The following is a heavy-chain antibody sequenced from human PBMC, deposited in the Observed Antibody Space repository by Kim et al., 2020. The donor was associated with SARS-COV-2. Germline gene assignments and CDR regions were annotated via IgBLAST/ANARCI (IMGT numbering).Heavy chain of an antibody. CDR2: ISYDGSNK. V-gene: IGHV3-30*18. CDR1: GFTFSSYG. Sequence: GGSLRLSCAASGFTFSSYGMHWVRQAPGKGLEWVAVISYDGSNKYYADSVKGRFTISRDNSKNTLYLQMNSLRAEDTAVYYCAKDVTMVRGGSFDYWGQGTLVTVSS. CDR3: AKDVTMVRGGSFDY. D-gene: IGHD3-10*01. J-gene: IGHJ4*02.